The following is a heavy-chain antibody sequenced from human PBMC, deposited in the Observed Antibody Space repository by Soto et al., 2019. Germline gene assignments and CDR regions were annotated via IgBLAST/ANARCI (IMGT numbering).Heavy chain of an antibody. J-gene: IGHJ4*02. CDR1: GFTVSSSA. CDR2: FSAGGSR. Sequence: EVQLLESGGGLVQPGGSLRLSCAASGFTVSSSAMIWVCQAPGKGLEWVATFSAGGSRYYADSVKGRFTISRNSSQNTLYLQMNGLRAEDTALYYCAKDRGSGGIVAGTPDYWGQGTLVTVSS. D-gene: IGHD6-19*01. V-gene: IGHV3-23*01. CDR3: AKDRGSGGIVAGTPDY.